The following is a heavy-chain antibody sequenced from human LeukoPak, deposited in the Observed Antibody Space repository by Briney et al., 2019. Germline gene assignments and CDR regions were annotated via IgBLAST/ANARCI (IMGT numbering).Heavy chain of an antibody. Sequence: GGSLRLSCAASGFTFSSYGFHWVRQAPGKGLEWVAIIWSDGTRENYADSVKGRFTISRDNSKNTLYLQMNSLRAEDTAVYYCARDLSVGAVDTGGQGTLVTVSS. CDR3: ARDLSVGAVDT. CDR2: IWSDGTRE. V-gene: IGHV3-33*08. CDR1: GFTFSSYG. J-gene: IGHJ4*02. D-gene: IGHD6-13*01.